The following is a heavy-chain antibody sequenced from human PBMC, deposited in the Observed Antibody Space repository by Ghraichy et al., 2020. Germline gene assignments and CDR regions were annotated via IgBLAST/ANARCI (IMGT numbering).Heavy chain of an antibody. CDR3: ATTRAYNYYYGMDV. CDR2: FDPEDGET. V-gene: IGHV1-24*01. Sequence: ASVKVSCKVSGYTLTELSMHWVRQAPGKGLEWMGGFDPEDGETIYAQKFQGRVTMTEDTSTDTAYMELSSLRSEDTAVYYCATTRAYNYYYGMDVWGQGTTVTVSS. J-gene: IGHJ6*02. CDR1: GYTLTELS.